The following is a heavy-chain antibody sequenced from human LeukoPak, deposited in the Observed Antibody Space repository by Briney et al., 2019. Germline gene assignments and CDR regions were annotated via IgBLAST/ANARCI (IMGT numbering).Heavy chain of an antibody. CDR3: ARDPGGSSTSCHDY. Sequence: ASVKVSCKASGYTFTGYYMHWVRQAPGQGLEWMGWINPNSGGTNYAQKFQGRVTMTRDTSISTAYMELSRLRSDDTAVYYCARDPGGSSTSCHDYWGQGTLVTVSS. CDR2: INPNSGGT. J-gene: IGHJ4*02. V-gene: IGHV1-2*02. D-gene: IGHD2-2*01. CDR1: GYTFTGYY.